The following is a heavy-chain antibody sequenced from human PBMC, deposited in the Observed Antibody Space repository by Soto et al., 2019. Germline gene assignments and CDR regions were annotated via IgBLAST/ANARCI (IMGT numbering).Heavy chain of an antibody. V-gene: IGHV1-69*13. Sequence: ASVKVSCKASGGTFSSYAISWVRQAPGQGLEWMGGIIPIFGTANYAQKFQGRVTITADESTSTAYMELSSLRSEDTAVYYCATGAAGVAAHVIWGQGTLVTVSS. CDR1: GGTFSSYA. CDR2: IIPIFGTA. J-gene: IGHJ4*02. D-gene: IGHD6-6*01. CDR3: ATGAAGVAAHVI.